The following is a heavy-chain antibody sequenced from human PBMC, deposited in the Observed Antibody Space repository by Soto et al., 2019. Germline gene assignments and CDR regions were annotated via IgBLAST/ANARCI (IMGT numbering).Heavy chain of an antibody. CDR2: ISAAGDP. V-gene: IGHV3-13*05. J-gene: IGHJ6*02. CDR3: ARTDRDFYGLDV. CDR1: GFTFRNYD. Sequence: EVQLVESGGGLVQPGGSLRLSCEAAGFTFRNYDMHWVRQGTGQGLEWVSGISAAGDPDYADSVEGRFTTSRQKAQNSFFLQMNSLRVGDTAVYYCARTDRDFYGLDVWGHGTTVIVSS.